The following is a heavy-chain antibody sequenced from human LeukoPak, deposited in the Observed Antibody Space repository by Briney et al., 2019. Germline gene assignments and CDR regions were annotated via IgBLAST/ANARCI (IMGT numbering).Heavy chain of an antibody. CDR1: GFTFSSYW. Sequence: GGSLRLSCAASGFTFSSYWMSWVRQAPGKGLEWVSVIYSGGSTYYADSVKGRFTISRDNSKNTLYLQMNSLRAEDTAVYYCAREEGDTAMVTDYWGQGTLVTVSS. V-gene: IGHV3-66*01. D-gene: IGHD5-18*01. CDR2: IYSGGST. J-gene: IGHJ4*02. CDR3: AREEGDTAMVTDY.